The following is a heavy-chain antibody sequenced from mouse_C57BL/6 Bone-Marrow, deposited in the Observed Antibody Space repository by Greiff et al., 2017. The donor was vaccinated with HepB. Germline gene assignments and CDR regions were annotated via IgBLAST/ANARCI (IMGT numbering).Heavy chain of an antibody. J-gene: IGHJ3*01. Sequence: EVKLVESGPGLVKPSQSLSLTCSVTGYSITSGYYWNWIRQFPGNKLEWMGYISYDGSNNYNPSLKNRISITRDTSNNQFFLKLNSVTTEDTATYYCARDRFTTVVAHWGQGTLVTVSA. D-gene: IGHD1-1*01. CDR1: GYSITSGYY. CDR3: ARDRFTTVVAH. CDR2: ISYDGSN. V-gene: IGHV3-6*01.